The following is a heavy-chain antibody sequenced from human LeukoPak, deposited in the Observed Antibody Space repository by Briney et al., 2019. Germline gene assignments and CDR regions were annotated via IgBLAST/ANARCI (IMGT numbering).Heavy chain of an antibody. Sequence: GGSLRLSCAASGFTFSSYEMNWVRQAPGKGLVWVSYISTSGNNRYYADSVKGRFTISRDNAKNSLYLQMNSLRVEDTAVYYCARELSGTTSYYFDYWGQGTLVTVSS. CDR3: ARELSGTTSYYFDY. J-gene: IGHJ4*02. CDR1: GFTFSSYE. V-gene: IGHV3-48*03. D-gene: IGHD1-7*01. CDR2: ISTSGNNR.